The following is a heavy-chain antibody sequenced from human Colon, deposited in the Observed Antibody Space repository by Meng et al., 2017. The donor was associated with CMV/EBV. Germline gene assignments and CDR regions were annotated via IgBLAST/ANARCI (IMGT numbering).Heavy chain of an antibody. Sequence: IFGDSVSTTRAAWIWLRQSPSRGLEWLGRTYYRSEWYSDYAVSVRGRININADTTKNLFSLVLTSVTSEDTAVYYCAREAARSFASWGQGTLVTVSS. D-gene: IGHD6-6*01. J-gene: IGHJ4*02. CDR1: GDSVSTTRAA. CDR3: AREAARSFAS. CDR2: TYYRSEWYS. V-gene: IGHV6-1*01.